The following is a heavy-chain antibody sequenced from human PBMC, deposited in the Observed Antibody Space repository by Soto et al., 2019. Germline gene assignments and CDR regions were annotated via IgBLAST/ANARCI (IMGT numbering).Heavy chain of an antibody. CDR1: GFTFDIYA. CDR2: IGGSM. Sequence: EVQLLESGGGLVQPGGSLRLSCAASGFTFDIYAMSWVRQAPGKGLEWVSIIGGSMLYADTVKGRFAISRDNSKNMLYLQMNSLRAEDTAVYYCAKDYHISGNSITGFDVFDVWGRGTMVTVSS. CDR3: AKDYHISGNSITGFDVFDV. D-gene: IGHD1-20*01. J-gene: IGHJ3*01. V-gene: IGHV3-23*01.